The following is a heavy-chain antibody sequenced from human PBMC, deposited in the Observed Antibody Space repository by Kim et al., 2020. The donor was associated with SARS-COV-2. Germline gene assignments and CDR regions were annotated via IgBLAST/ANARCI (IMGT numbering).Heavy chain of an antibody. CDR3: ARGGRYSSAWLSYFDP. Sequence: PSFKGRVTISADPSKSQFSLSVNSVTAADTAVYYCARGGRYSSAWLSYFDPWGQGTLVTVSS. D-gene: IGHD6-19*01. V-gene: IGHV4-39*07. J-gene: IGHJ5*02.